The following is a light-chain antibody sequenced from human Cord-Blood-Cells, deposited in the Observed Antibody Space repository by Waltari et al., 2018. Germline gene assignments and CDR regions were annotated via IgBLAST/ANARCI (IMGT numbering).Light chain of an antibody. CDR3: AAWDDSLSGRV. V-gene: IGLV1-47*01. J-gene: IGLJ3*02. CDR2: RNN. Sequence: QPVLTQPPPAAVPPGQRLPIPRSGSSANIGRTYVYWYQQLPGTAPTLLLSRNNQRPAGVPDRFSGSKSGTSASLAISGLRSEDEADYYCAAWDDSLSGRVFGGGTKLTVL. CDR1: SANIGRTY.